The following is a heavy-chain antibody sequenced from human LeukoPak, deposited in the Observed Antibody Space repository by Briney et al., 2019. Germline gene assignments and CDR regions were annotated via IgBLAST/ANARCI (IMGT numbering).Heavy chain of an antibody. J-gene: IGHJ4*02. CDR2: ITSSSSYI. D-gene: IGHD2-15*01. Sequence: GGSLRLSCAASGFTFSSYNMNWVRQAPGKGLEWVSSITSSSSYIYYADSVKGRSTISRDNAKNSLYLQMNSLRAEDTAVYYCARVYCSSGICYSFDSWGQGTVVTVSS. CDR1: GFTFSSYN. CDR3: ARVYCSSGICYSFDS. V-gene: IGHV3-21*01.